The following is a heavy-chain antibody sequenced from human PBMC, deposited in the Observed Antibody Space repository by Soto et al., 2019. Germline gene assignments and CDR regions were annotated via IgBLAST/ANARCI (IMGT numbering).Heavy chain of an antibody. V-gene: IGHV3-30-3*01. Sequence: QVQLVESGGGVVQPGRSLRLSCAASGFTFSNYGMHWVRQAPGKGLEWGALISYDGSSKDYADSVKGRFTISRDNSKSTLFLQMNSLRVEDTAVDYCARGGYGDSHAEYFQHWGQGTLVTVSS. J-gene: IGHJ1*01. CDR3: ARGGYGDSHAEYFQH. CDR1: GFTFSNYG. CDR2: ISYDGSSK. D-gene: IGHD4-17*01.